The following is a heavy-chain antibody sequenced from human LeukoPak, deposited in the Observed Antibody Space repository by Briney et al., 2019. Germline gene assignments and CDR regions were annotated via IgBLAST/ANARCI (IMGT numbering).Heavy chain of an antibody. D-gene: IGHD6-13*01. CDR1: GYTFTKEA. CDR3: ERASGMAGAIDY. V-gene: IGHV1-2*07. CDR2: INPNSDGT. J-gene: IGHJ4*02. Sequence: GASGKVSCKAFGYTFTKEAISWVRQAPGQGLEWMGWINPNSDGTNYAHKFQGRVTMTRDTYISTAYMELSRLRSDDTAVYYCERASGMAGAIDYWGQGPLVSVSS.